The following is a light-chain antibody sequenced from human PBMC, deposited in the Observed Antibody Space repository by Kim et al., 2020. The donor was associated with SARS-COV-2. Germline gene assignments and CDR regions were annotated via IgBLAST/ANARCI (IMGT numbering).Light chain of an antibody. V-gene: IGKV1-39*01. J-gene: IGKJ1*01. CDR3: QQSYGTQWT. CDR2: GAS. CDR1: QSISSY. Sequence: ASVGDRVTITCRASQSISSYLNWYQQKPGKAPKRLIYGASSLQSGVPSRFSGSGSGTDFTLTINNLQPEDFATYYCQQSYGTQWTFGQGTKVDIK.